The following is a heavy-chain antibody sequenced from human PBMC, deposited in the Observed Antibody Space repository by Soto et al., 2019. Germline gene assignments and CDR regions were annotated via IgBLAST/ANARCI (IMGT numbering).Heavy chain of an antibody. Sequence: PSETLSLTCTVSGGSISSSSYYWGWIRQPPGKGLEWIGSIYYSGSTYYNPSLKSRVTISVDTSKNQFSLKLSSVTAADTAVYYCADTRAYVWGSYRYTAFDIWGQGTMVS. J-gene: IGHJ3*02. CDR1: GGSISSSSYY. D-gene: IGHD3-16*02. CDR3: ADTRAYVWGSYRYTAFDI. CDR2: IYYSGST. V-gene: IGHV4-39*01.